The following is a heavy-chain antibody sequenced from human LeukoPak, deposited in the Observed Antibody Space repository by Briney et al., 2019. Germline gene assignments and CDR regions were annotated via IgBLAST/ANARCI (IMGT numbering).Heavy chain of an antibody. CDR2: IDTAGNT. Sequence: GGSLRLSCAASGFPFSTYVMHWVRQATGKGLEWVSSIDTAGNTYYPDSVKGRFTTSRENAKNSLFLQMNSLRAGDTAVYYCARVRGDYYDSGNSYYFDYWGQGTLVTVSS. CDR3: ARVRGDYYDSGNSYYFDY. CDR1: GFPFSTYV. J-gene: IGHJ4*02. V-gene: IGHV3-13*01. D-gene: IGHD3-10*01.